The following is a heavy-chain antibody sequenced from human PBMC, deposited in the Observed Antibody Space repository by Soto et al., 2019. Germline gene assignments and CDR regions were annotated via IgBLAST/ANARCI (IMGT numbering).Heavy chain of an antibody. CDR2: IYYSGST. CDR3: ARNDHDSSGYYWRLDP. CDR1: GGSISSGGYY. V-gene: IGHV4-31*03. Sequence: SETLSLTCTVSGGSISSGGYYWSWIRQHPGKGLEWIGYIYYSGSTYYNPSLKSRVTISVDTSKNQFSLKLSSVTAADTAVYYCARNDHDSSGYYWRLDPWGQGTLVTVSS. J-gene: IGHJ5*02. D-gene: IGHD3-22*01.